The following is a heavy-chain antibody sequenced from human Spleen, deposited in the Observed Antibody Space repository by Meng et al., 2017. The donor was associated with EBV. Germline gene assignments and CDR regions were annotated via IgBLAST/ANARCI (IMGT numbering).Heavy chain of an antibody. Sequence: QVQLQQWGGGLLKPSGTLSLTCGVSGGSISSSNWWSWVRQPPGKGLEWIGEIYESGSTNYNPSLESRVTVSIDKSKNQFSLKLSSVTAADTAVYYCARGTSRPSMYYFDYWGQGTLVTVSS. V-gene: IGHV4-4*02. CDR2: IYESGST. CDR3: ARGTSRPSMYYFDY. CDR1: GGSISSSNW. J-gene: IGHJ4*02. D-gene: IGHD6-13*01.